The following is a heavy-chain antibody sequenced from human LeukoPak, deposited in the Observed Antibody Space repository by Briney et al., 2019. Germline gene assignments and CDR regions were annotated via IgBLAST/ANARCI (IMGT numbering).Heavy chain of an antibody. CDR1: GYTFTSYG. V-gene: IGHV1-2*02. CDR3: ARGERTAAGQNWFDP. J-gene: IGHJ5*02. Sequence: ASVKVSCTASGYTFTSYGISWVRQAPGQGLEWMGWINPNSGGANYAQKFQGRVTMTRDTSISTAYMELSRLRSDDTAVYYCARGERTAAGQNWFDPWGQGTLVTVSS. CDR2: INPNSGGA. D-gene: IGHD6-13*01.